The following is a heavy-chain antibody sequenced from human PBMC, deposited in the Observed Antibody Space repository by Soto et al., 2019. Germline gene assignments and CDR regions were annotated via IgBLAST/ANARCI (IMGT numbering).Heavy chain of an antibody. Sequence: GGSLRLSCAASGFTFSSYAMSWVRQAPGKGLEWVSAISGSGVSTYYADSVKGRFTISRDNSKNTLYLQMNSLRAEDTAVYYCAKSSGMYYYDSSGYYHYDSWGEATLVTVTS. V-gene: IGHV3-23*01. CDR1: GFTFSSYA. CDR3: AKSSGMYYYDSSGYYHYDS. D-gene: IGHD3-22*01. CDR2: ISGSGVST. J-gene: IGHJ5*01.